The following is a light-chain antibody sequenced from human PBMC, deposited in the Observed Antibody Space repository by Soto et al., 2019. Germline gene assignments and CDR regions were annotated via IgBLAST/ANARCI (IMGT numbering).Light chain of an antibody. V-gene: IGKV3-20*01. Sequence: EIVLTQSPGTLSLSPGERATLSCRASQSVSSSYLAWYQQKPGQAPRLLIYGASNRATGIPDRFSGSGSGTDFTLTISRLEPEDFAIYYYQQYGSSPPYTFGQGTKLEIK. J-gene: IGKJ2*01. CDR2: GAS. CDR1: QSVSSSY. CDR3: QQYGSSPPYT.